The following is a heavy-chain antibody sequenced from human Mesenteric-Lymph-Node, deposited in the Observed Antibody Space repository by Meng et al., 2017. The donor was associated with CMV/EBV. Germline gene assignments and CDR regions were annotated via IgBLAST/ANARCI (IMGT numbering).Heavy chain of an antibody. CDR3: ARDYGDY. CDR2: INHSGST. J-gene: IGHJ4*02. CDR1: GVSITTYY. V-gene: IGHV4-34*01. Sequence: SETLSLTCNVSGVSITTYYWSWIRQPPGKGLEWIGEINHSGSTNYNPSLKSRVTISVDTSKNQFSLKLSSVTAADTAVYYCARDYGDYWGQGTLVTVSS.